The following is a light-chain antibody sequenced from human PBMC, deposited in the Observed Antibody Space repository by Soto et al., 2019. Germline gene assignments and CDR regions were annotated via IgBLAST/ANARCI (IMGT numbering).Light chain of an antibody. CDR3: QQYGSSPPWA. CDR1: QSLSRSS. Sequence: EIVLPQSPGTLSLSPGESATLSYRPGQSLSRSSLAWYQQNLGQAPRLLICGAGSRATGIPDRLTGGGSGTDFILTVRRLEPEYLAVYNCQQYGSSPPWAVGQGTKVDIK. CDR2: GAG. J-gene: IGKJ1*01. V-gene: IGKV3-20*01.